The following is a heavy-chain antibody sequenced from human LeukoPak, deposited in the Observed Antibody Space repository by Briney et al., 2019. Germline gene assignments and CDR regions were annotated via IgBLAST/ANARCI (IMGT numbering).Heavy chain of an antibody. CDR3: VRERDGSDV. Sequence: GGSLRLSCAASGFTFRNDIMNWVRQAPGKGLEWVAVISKDESYIHYADSVKGRFTISRDISRNTLFLQMDSLRAEDTALYYCVRERDGSDVWGQGTMVTVSS. CDR1: GFTFRNDI. CDR2: ISKDESYI. J-gene: IGHJ3*01. V-gene: IGHV3-30*04.